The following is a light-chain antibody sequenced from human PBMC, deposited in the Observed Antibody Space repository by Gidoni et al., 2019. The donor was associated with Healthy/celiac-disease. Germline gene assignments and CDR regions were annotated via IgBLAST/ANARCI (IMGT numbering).Light chain of an antibody. Sequence: DIVMTQSPDSLAVSLGERATINCKSSQSVLYSSNNKNYLAWYQQKPGQPPKLLIYWASTRESGVPYRFSGSGSGTDFTLTISSLQAEDVAVYYCQQYYSTANTFGQXTRLEIK. CDR2: WAS. CDR3: QQYYSTANT. CDR1: QSVLYSSNNKNY. J-gene: IGKJ5*01. V-gene: IGKV4-1*01.